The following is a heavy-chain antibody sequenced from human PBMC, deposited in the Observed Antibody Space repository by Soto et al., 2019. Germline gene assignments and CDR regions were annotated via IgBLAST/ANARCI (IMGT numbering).Heavy chain of an antibody. V-gene: IGHV4-59*01. CDR2: IYYSGST. J-gene: IGHJ6*03. Sequence: PSETLSLTCTVSGGSISSYYWSWIRQPPGKGLEWIGYIYYSGSTNYDPSLKSRVTISVDTSKNQFSLKLSSVTAADTAVYYCARVPFETMDVWGKGTTVTVSS. D-gene: IGHD3-10*01. CDR3: ARVPFETMDV. CDR1: GGSISSYY.